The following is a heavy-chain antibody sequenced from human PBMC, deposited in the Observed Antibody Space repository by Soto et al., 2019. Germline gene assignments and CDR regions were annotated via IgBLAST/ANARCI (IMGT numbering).Heavy chain of an antibody. D-gene: IGHD3-22*01. CDR2: INPSNGGT. J-gene: IGHJ4*02. CDR3: ARDGGSHYYDSRGCIVY. Sequence: QVQLVQSGAEVKKPGASVKVSCKASGYTFIDYYIHWVRQAPGQGLEWMGWINPSNGGTKFAQKFQGRVTMNRDTSIGTAYMELITLQSDDTAVYYCARDGGSHYYDSRGCIVYWGQGALVTVSS. CDR1: GYTFIDYY. V-gene: IGHV1-2*02.